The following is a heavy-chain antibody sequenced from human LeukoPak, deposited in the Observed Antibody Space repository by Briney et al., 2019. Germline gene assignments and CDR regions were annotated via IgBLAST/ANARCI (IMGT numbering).Heavy chain of an antibody. V-gene: IGHV3-23*01. D-gene: IGHD3-10*01. CDR2: ISGSGGAT. CDR1: GFTFSSYA. Sequence: GGSLRLSCAASGFTFSSYAMNWVRQAPGKGLEWVSGISGSGGATYYADSVKGRFTISRDDPHNTLYLQMNSLRAEDTAVYFCARGGVDYYGSGTYYLMYYFDYWGQGALVTVSS. CDR3: ARGGVDYYGSGTYYLMYYFDY. J-gene: IGHJ4*02.